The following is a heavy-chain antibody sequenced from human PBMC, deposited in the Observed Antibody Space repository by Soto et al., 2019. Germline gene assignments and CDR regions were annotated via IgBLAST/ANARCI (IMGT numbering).Heavy chain of an antibody. J-gene: IGHJ4*02. V-gene: IGHV3-23*01. CDR3: XXXXXXXXGRNY. Sequence: EVQLLESGGGLVQPGGSLRLSCAASGFTFSSYAMSWVRQAPGXGLEWVSAISGSGGSTYYADSVKGRFTISXDNSKXXXXXXXXXXXXXXXXXXXXXXXXXXXXGRNYWGQGTLVTVSS. CDR2: ISGSGGST. CDR1: GFTFSSYA.